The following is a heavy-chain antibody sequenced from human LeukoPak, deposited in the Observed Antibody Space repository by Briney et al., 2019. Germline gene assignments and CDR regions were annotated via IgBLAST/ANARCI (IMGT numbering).Heavy chain of an antibody. Sequence: PGGSLRLSCAASGFRFSNYAMSWVRQAPGKGLEWVSAISGSGGSTYYVDSVKGRFTISRDNSKNTLYLHMKSLRAEDTAVYYCARDLNYYDSSAIGPFDYWGQGTLVTVSS. J-gene: IGHJ4*02. D-gene: IGHD3-22*01. CDR3: ARDLNYYDSSAIGPFDY. V-gene: IGHV3-23*01. CDR1: GFRFSNYA. CDR2: ISGSGGST.